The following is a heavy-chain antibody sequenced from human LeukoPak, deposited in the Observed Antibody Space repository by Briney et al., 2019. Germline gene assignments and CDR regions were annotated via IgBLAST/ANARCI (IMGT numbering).Heavy chain of an antibody. CDR1: GGSISSGDYY. CDR2: INHSGST. D-gene: IGHD2-2*01. CDR3: ARGPGRTQPYYYYGMDV. Sequence: PSETLSLTCTVSGGSISSGDYYWSWIRQPPGKGLEWIGEINHSGSTNYNPSLKSRVTISVDTSKNQFSLKLNSVTAADTAVYYCARGPGRTQPYYYYGMDVWGQGTTVTVSS. V-gene: IGHV4-39*07. J-gene: IGHJ6*02.